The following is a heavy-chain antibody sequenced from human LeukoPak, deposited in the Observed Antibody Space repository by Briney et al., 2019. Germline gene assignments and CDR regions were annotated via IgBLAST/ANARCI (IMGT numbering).Heavy chain of an antibody. J-gene: IGHJ4*02. CDR2: INAGNGNT. Sequence: ASVMVSCKASGYTFTSYAMHWVRQAPGQRLEWMGWINAGNGNTKYSQKFQGRVTITRDTSASTAYMELSSLRSEDTAVYYCARDDSSSWYFDYWGQGTLVTVSS. D-gene: IGHD6-13*01. CDR1: GYTFTSYA. CDR3: ARDDSSSWYFDY. V-gene: IGHV1-3*01.